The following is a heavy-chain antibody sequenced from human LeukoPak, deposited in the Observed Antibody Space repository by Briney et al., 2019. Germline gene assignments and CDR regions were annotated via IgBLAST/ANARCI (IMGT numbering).Heavy chain of an antibody. D-gene: IGHD2-15*01. Sequence: GGSLGLSCAASGFTFSSYSMNWVRQAPGKGLEWGSSLSSSSSYIYYADSVKGRFTISRDNAKNSLYLQMNSLRAEDTAVYYCARDCSGGSCYYSMAFDYWGQGTLVTVSS. J-gene: IGHJ4*02. V-gene: IGHV3-21*01. CDR3: ARDCSGGSCYYSMAFDY. CDR2: LSSSSSYI. CDR1: GFTFSSYS.